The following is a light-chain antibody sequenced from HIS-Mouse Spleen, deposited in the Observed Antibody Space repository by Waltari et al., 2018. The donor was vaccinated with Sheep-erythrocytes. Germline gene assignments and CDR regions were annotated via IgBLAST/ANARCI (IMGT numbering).Light chain of an antibody. Sequence: QSALTQPRSVSGSPGQSVPTPCTGTTSDVGGYNYVSWYQQHPGKAPKLMIYDVSKRPSGVPDRFSGSKSGNTASLTISGLQAEDEADYYCCSYAGSSTWVFGGGTKLTVL. CDR1: TSDVGGYNY. CDR2: DVS. J-gene: IGLJ3*02. V-gene: IGLV2-11*01. CDR3: CSYAGSSTWV.